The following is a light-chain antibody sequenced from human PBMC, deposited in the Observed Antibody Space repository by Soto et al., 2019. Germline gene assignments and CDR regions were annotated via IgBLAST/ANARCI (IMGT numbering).Light chain of an antibody. Sequence: QSALTQPASVSGSPGQSIAISCIGTSSDVGSHNFVSWYQQHPGKVPKLIIYEVSKRPSGVSNRFSGSKSGNTASLTISGLQAEDEADYYCYSYVGGISFGGGTKLTVL. CDR1: SSDVGSHNF. CDR2: EVS. V-gene: IGLV2-23*02. CDR3: YSYVGGIS. J-gene: IGLJ2*01.